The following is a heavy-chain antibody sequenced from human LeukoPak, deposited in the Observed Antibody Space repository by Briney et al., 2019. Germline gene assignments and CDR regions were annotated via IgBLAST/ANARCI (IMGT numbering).Heavy chain of an antibody. J-gene: IGHJ6*02. CDR1: GFTFGGYA. D-gene: IGHD6-13*01. CDR3: GRTIAQYSNSWLYYFYGLDV. Sequence: GGSLRLSCTASGFTFGGYAMTWVRQAPGRGLEWVSSISGGSEDSYYADSVKGRFTISRDNSRSTLYLQMNSLRADDTAVYYCGRTIAQYSNSWLYYFYGLDVWGQGTTVTVSS. V-gene: IGHV3-23*01. CDR2: ISGGSEDS.